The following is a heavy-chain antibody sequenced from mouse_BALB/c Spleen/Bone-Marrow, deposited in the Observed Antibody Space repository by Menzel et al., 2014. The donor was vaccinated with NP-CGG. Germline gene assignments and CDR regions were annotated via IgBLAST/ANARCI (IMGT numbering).Heavy chain of an antibody. Sequence: EVKLQESGGGLVQPGGSLKLSCAASGFTFSSYTVSWARQTPEKRLEWVAYISNGGGSTYYPDTVKGRFTISRDNAKNTLYLQMSSLKSEDTAMYYCARQLGLRWAMDYWGQGTSVTVSS. CDR3: ARQLGLRWAMDY. D-gene: IGHD3-1*01. CDR1: GFTFSSYT. CDR2: ISNGGGST. J-gene: IGHJ4*01. V-gene: IGHV5-12-2*01.